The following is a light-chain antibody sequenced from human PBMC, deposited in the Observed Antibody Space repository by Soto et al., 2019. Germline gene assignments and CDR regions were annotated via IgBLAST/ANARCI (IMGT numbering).Light chain of an antibody. CDR3: QQYDNLPIT. CDR1: QDISNY. Sequence: DLQMTQSPSSLSASVGDRVTITCQASQDISNYLNWYQQKPGKAPKLLIYDASNLETGVPSRFSGSGSGTDFTFTISSLQPEVIATYYCQQYDNLPITFGQGTRLEIK. V-gene: IGKV1-33*01. CDR2: DAS. J-gene: IGKJ5*01.